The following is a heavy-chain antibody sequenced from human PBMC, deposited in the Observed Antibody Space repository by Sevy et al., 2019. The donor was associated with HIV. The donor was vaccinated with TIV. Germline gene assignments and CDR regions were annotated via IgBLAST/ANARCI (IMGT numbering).Heavy chain of an antibody. CDR1: GYTFTGYY. CDR2: INPNSGGT. CDR3: ARLPHYYDSSGYSYY. J-gene: IGHJ4*02. Sequence: ASVKVSCKASGYTFTGYYMHWVRQAPGQGLEWMGWINPNSGGTNYAQKFQGRVTMTRDTSISTAYMELSRLRSDDTAVYYCARLPHYYDSSGYSYYWGQGTLVTVSS. D-gene: IGHD3-22*01. V-gene: IGHV1-2*02.